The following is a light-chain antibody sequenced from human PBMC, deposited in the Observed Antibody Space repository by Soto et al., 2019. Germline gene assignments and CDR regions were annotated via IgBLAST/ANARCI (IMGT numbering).Light chain of an antibody. Sequence: QSVMTLEPSGSGAPGKRVTISCTGSSSNIGAGHYVHWYQLLPGTAPKPLIYGNGNQPSGVPARFSGSKSGTSASLAITGLQAEDEADYYCQSYDSIQNGSEGFGTGTKIAIL. CDR3: QSYDSIQNGSEG. CDR1: SSNIGAGHY. V-gene: IGLV1-40*01. CDR2: GNG. J-gene: IGLJ1*01.